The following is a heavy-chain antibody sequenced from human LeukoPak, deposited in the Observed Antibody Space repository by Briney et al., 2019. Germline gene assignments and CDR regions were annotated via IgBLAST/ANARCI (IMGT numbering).Heavy chain of an antibody. J-gene: IGHJ4*02. CDR3: AKDSTQLWLIDY. CDR1: GFTFSSYA. V-gene: IGHV3-30*02. CDR2: IRYDGSNK. Sequence: GRSLRLSCAASGFTFSSYAMHWVRQAPGKGLEWVAFIRYDGSNKYYADSVKGRFTISRDNSKNTLYLQMNSLRAEDTAVYYCAKDSTQLWLIDYWGQGTLVTVSS. D-gene: IGHD5-18*01.